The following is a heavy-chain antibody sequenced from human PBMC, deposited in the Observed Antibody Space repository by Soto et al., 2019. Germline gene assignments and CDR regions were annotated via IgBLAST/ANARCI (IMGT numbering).Heavy chain of an antibody. CDR1: GGSISSGDYY. Sequence: SETLSLTCTVSGGSISSGDYYWSWIRQPPGKGLEWIGYIYYSGSTYYNPSLKSRVTISVDTSKNQFSLKLSSVTAADTAVYYCARDERGYRYVTLSYGMDVWGQGTTVTVSS. CDR3: ARDERGYRYVTLSYGMDV. CDR2: IYYSGST. J-gene: IGHJ6*02. V-gene: IGHV4-30-4*01. D-gene: IGHD5-18*01.